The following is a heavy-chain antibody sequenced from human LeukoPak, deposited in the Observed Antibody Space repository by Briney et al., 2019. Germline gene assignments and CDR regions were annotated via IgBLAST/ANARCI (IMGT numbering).Heavy chain of an antibody. D-gene: IGHD2-2*01. CDR1: GGSISSSSYY. CDR2: IYYSGST. Sequence: PSETLSLTCTVSGGSISSSSYYWGWIRQPPGKGLEWIGSIYYSGSTYYNPSLKSRVTISVDTSKNQFSLKLSSVTAADTAVYDCARQDVVPAAISWFDPWGQGTLVTVFS. CDR3: ARQDVVPAAISWFDP. V-gene: IGHV4-39*01. J-gene: IGHJ5*02.